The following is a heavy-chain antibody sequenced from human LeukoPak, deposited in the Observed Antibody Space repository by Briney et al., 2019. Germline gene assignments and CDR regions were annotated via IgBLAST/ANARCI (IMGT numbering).Heavy chain of an antibody. CDR2: INHSGST. CDR3: ARVGERDKTNWFDP. CDR1: GGSFSGYY. V-gene: IGHV4-34*01. Sequence: SETLSLTCAVYGGSFSGYYWSWIRQPPGKGLEWIGEINHSGSTNYNPSLKSRVTISVDTSKNQFSLKLSSVTAADTAVYYCARVGERDKTNWFDPWGQGTLVTVSS. J-gene: IGHJ5*02. D-gene: IGHD3-16*01.